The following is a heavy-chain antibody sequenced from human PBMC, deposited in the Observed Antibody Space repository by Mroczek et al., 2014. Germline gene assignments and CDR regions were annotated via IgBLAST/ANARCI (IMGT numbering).Heavy chain of an antibody. Sequence: QVQLVRSRGGGLVKAWRVPETLLCSLWIHFSDYYMSWIRQAPGKGLEWVSYISSSGSTIYYADSVKGRFTISRDNAKNSLYLQMNSLRAEDTAVYYCARDLRDGTTSVAHDYWGQGTLVTVSS. CDR3: ARDLRDGTTSVAHDY. V-gene: IGHV3-11*01. CDR1: IHFSDYY. J-gene: IGHJ4*02. D-gene: IGHD1-1*01. CDR2: ISSSGSTI.